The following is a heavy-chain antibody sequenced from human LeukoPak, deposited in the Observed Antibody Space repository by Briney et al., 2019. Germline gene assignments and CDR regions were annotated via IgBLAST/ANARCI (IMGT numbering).Heavy chain of an antibody. D-gene: IGHD3-22*01. V-gene: IGHV3-74*01. J-gene: IGHJ5*02. Sequence: GGSLRLSCAASGFTFSSYWMHWVRQAPGKGLVWVSRISNDGTTTTYADSVKGRFTVSRDSAKNTLYLQMNSLRAEDTAVYYCARDYYENWFDPWGQGTLVTVSS. CDR2: ISNDGTTT. CDR3: ARDYYENWFDP. CDR1: GFTFSSYW.